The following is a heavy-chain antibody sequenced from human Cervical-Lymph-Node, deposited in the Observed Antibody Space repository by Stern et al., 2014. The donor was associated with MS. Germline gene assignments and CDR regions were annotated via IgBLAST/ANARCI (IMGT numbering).Heavy chain of an antibody. CDR2: IVVGRGKT. D-gene: IGHD6-19*01. Sequence: QLEESGPEVKKPGTSVKVSCKASAFTFLTSAVQWVRQARGQSLEWIGWIVVGRGKTNYAQKFQGRGTITTDMSTSTAHMEVSSLRADDAAMYYCATDNQQWLQWGQGTLVTVSS. J-gene: IGHJ4*02. CDR3: ATDNQQWLQ. CDR1: AFTFLTSA. V-gene: IGHV1-58*01.